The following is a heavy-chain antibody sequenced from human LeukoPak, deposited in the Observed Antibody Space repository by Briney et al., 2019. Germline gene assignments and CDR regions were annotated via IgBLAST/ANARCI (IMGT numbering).Heavy chain of an antibody. CDR1: GFIFSSYS. CDR2: IYSGGNT. CDR3: ARRAGDYSHPYDY. V-gene: IGHV3-53*01. J-gene: IGHJ4*02. D-gene: IGHD3-22*01. Sequence: GGSLRLSCAASGFIFSSYSMNWVRQAPGKGLEWVSFIYSGGNTHNSDSVKGRFTISRDNSKNTLYLQMNSLRAEDTAVYYCARRAGDYSHPYDYWGQGTLVTVSS.